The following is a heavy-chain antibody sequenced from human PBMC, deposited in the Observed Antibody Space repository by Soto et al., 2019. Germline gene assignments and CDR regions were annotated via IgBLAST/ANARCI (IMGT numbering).Heavy chain of an antibody. CDR1: GFTFDDYA. V-gene: IGHV3-9*01. CDR2: ISWNSGSI. D-gene: IGHD1-26*01. CDR3: AKAQWELGGMDV. Sequence: EVQLVESGGGLVQPGRSLRLSCAASGFTFDDYAMHWVRQAPGKGLEWVSGISWNSGSIGYADSVKGRFTISRDNAKHSLYLQMNRLRAEDTALYYCAKAQWELGGMDVWGQGTTVTVSS. J-gene: IGHJ6*02.